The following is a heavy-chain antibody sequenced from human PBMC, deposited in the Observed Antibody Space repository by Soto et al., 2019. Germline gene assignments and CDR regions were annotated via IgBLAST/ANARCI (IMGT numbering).Heavy chain of an antibody. D-gene: IGHD3-22*01. CDR2: IIPIFGTA. CDR3: AEVLGSMVVVPEGYYGIDV. J-gene: IGHJ6*02. CDR1: GGTFSSYA. Sequence: SVKVSCKASGGTFSSYAISWVRQAPGQGLEWMGGIIPIFGTANYAQKFQGRVTITADESTSTAYMELSSLRSEDTAVYSCAEVLGSMVVVPEGYYGIDVWGQGTTVTGSS. V-gene: IGHV1-69*13.